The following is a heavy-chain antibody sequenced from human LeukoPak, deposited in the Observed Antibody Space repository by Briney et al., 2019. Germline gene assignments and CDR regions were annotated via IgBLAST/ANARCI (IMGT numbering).Heavy chain of an antibody. V-gene: IGHV4-39*07. D-gene: IGHD3-22*01. CDR2: LWSGTTT. CDR1: GASIRSDTYY. Sequence: SETQSLTCTVSGASIRSDTYYWAWIRQPPGKGLEWIGNLWSGTTTYYNPSLTSRVTIAVDTSKNQFSLILPSVTAADTAVYYCARALNDCYDSSVLRAVRFDPWGQGTLVTVSS. J-gene: IGHJ5*02. CDR3: ARALNDCYDSSVLRAVRFDP.